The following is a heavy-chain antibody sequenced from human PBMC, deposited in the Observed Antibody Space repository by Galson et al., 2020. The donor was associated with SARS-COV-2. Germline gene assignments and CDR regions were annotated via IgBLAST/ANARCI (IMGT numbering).Heavy chain of an antibody. CDR1: GFTFSSYA. J-gene: IGHJ4*02. Sequence: GESLKISCSASGFTFSSYAIHWVRQAPGKGLEYVSGINSNGGRTYYPESVKGRFTISRDNSKNTVYLQMTSLRPEDTGVYYCVLGQNVEMSETPFGDWGQGTLVTVSS. CDR3: VLGQNVEMSETPFGD. V-gene: IGHV3-64D*06. CDR2: INSNGGRT.